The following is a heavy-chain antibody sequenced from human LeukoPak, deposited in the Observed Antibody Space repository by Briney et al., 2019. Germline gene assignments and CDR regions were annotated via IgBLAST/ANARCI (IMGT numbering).Heavy chain of an antibody. CDR2: IYHSGST. Sequence: PSETLSLTCTVSGGSISSYYWSWIRQPPGKGLEWIGYIYHSGSTNYNPSLKSRVTISVDTSKNQFSLKLSSVTAADTAVYYCARRGRDYDILTSHYYYGMDVWGQGTTVTVSS. J-gene: IGHJ6*02. V-gene: IGHV4-59*01. CDR3: ARRGRDYDILTSHYYYGMDV. CDR1: GGSISSYY. D-gene: IGHD3-9*01.